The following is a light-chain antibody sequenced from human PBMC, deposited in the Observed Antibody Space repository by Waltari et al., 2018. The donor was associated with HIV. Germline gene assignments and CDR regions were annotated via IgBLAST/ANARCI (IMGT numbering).Light chain of an antibody. Sequence: QSALTQPRSVSGSPGQSVTFSCAGIKFGLSDYNSVSWYQQRPGQAPTLLLYNVNERASGVPNPFSGAKVANTASLTISGLQAEDEATYFCCSYAGTYTWVFGGGTNLTV. V-gene: IGLV2-11*01. CDR2: NVN. CDR3: CSYAGTYTWV. J-gene: IGLJ3*02. CDR1: KFGLSDYNS.